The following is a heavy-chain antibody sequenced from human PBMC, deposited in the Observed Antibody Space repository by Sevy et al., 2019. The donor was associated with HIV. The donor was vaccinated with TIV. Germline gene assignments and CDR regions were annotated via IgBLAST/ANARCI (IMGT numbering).Heavy chain of an antibody. CDR2: ISDDSRYI. CDR1: GFTFRNYN. J-gene: IGHJ4*02. Sequence: GGSLRLSCAASGFTFRNYNMNWVRQAPGKGLEWVSSISDDSRYIYYAGSVKGRFPISRDNAKNSLFLQMNSLRAEDTAVYYCAKGHYGGNSGGLNYFDYWGQGTLVTVSS. D-gene: IGHD4-17*01. V-gene: IGHV3-21*01. CDR3: AKGHYGGNSGGLNYFDY.